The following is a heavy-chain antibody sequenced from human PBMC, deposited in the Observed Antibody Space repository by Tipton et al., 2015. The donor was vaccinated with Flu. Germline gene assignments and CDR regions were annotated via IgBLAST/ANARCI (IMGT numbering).Heavy chain of an antibody. Sequence: TLSLTCTVSGGSIRSSSYYWGWIRQPPGKGPEWIGSMLYGGSTYYNASLKSRVTMSVDTSKNQFSLKLSSVTVADTAVYYCARDYLLGDLSFFDNWGQGTLVTVSS. J-gene: IGHJ4*02. CDR2: MLYGGST. D-gene: IGHD3-16*02. CDR1: GGSIRSSSYY. CDR3: ARDYLLGDLSFFDN. V-gene: IGHV4-39*07.